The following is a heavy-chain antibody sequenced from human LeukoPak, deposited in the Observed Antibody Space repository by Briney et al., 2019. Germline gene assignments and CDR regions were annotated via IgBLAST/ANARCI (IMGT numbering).Heavy chain of an antibody. CDR2: INPNSGGT. V-gene: IGHV1-2*02. CDR1: GYTFTGYY. J-gene: IGHJ3*02. Sequence: GASVKVSCKASGYTFTGYYIHWVRQAPGQGLEWMGWINPNSGGTNYAQKFQGRVTMTRDTSISTAYMELSRLRSDDTAVYYCARDYYGSGTYYGAFDIWGQGTLVTVSS. D-gene: IGHD3-10*01. CDR3: ARDYYGSGTYYGAFDI.